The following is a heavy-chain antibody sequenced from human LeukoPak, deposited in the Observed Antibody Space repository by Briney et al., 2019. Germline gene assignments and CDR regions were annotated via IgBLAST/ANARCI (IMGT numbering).Heavy chain of an antibody. V-gene: IGHV4-61*02. D-gene: IGHD3-16*01. Sequence: SQTLSLTCTVSGGSISSGSYYWGWIRQPAGKGLEWIGRIYTSGSTNYNPSLKSRVTISVDTSKNQFSLKLSSVTAADTAVYYCARGGLGWTPHPGYYYYGMDVWGQGTTVTVSS. CDR3: ARGGLGWTPHPGYYYYGMDV. CDR1: GGSISSGSYY. CDR2: IYTSGST. J-gene: IGHJ6*02.